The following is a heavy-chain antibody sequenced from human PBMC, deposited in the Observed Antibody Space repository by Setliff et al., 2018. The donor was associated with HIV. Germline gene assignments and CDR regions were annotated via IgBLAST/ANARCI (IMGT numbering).Heavy chain of an antibody. CDR3: VRDQGGGNLDY. CDR1: GYTFTSYD. Sequence: RASVKVSCKASGYTFTSYDINWVRQATGQGLEWMGWMNPNIDNTGYAQKFQGRVIMTRNTSISTAYMELTSLRSEDTAVFYCVRDQGGGNLDYRGQGTLVTVSS. J-gene: IGHJ4*02. D-gene: IGHD2-2*01. V-gene: IGHV1-8*02. CDR2: MNPNIDNT.